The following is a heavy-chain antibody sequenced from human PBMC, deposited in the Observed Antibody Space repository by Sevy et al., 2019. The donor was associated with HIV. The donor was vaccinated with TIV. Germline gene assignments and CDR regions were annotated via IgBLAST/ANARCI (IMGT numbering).Heavy chain of an antibody. CDR1: GFTFSSYW. J-gene: IGHJ4*02. D-gene: IGHD4-17*01. Sequence: GGSLRLSCAASGFTFSSYWMSWVRQAPGKGLEWVANIKQDGSEKYYVDSVKGRFTISRDNAKNSLYLQMNSLRAEDTAVYYCARDQGGMYGDYEGYYFDYRGQGTLVTVSS. CDR2: IKQDGSEK. CDR3: ARDQGGMYGDYEGYYFDY. V-gene: IGHV3-7*01.